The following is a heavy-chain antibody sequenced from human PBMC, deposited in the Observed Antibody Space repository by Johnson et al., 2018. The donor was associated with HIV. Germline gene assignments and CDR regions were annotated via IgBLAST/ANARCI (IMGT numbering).Heavy chain of an antibody. CDR2: IKEDGSEK. D-gene: IGHD6-6*01. J-gene: IGHJ3*01. CDR1: GFSIRNFW. Sequence: VQLVESGGGLVQPGGSLRLSCAVSGFSIRNFWMTWVRQAPGKGLEWVANIKEDGSEKNYVDSVKGRFTISRDNAKNSLYLQMNSLRAEDTAKYYCAKDWLRYSSSPNKAFDFWGQGTMVTVSS. CDR3: AKDWLRYSSSPNKAFDF. V-gene: IGHV3-7*05.